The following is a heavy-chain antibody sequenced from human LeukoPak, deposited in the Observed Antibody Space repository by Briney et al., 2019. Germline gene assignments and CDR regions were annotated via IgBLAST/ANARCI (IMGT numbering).Heavy chain of an antibody. CDR1: GDSVSSNSAA. J-gene: IGHJ4*02. V-gene: IGHV6-1*01. CDR2: TYYRSKWYN. D-gene: IGHD6-19*01. Sequence: SQTLSLTCAISGDSVSSNSAAWNWIRQSPSRGLEWLGRTYYRSKWYNDYAISVKSRITINPDTSKNQFSLQLNSVTPEDTAVYYCARALRYSSGWALDYWGQGTLVTVSS. CDR3: ARALRYSSGWALDY.